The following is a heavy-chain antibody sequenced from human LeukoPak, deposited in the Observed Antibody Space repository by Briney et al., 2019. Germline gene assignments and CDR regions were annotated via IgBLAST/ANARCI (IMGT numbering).Heavy chain of an antibody. CDR3: AGDATISKQWLVPGGAWFDP. Sequence: PGGSLRLSCAASGFTFSSYGMHWVRQAPGKGLEWVAVIWYDGSNKYYADSVKGRFTISRDNSKNTLYLQMNSLRAEDTAVYYCAGDATISKQWLVPGGAWFDPWGQGTLVTVSS. CDR1: GFTFSSYG. V-gene: IGHV3-33*01. D-gene: IGHD6-19*01. CDR2: IWYDGSNK. J-gene: IGHJ5*02.